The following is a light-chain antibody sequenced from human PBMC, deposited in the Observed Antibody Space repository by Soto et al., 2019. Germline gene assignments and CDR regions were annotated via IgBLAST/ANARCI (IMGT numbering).Light chain of an antibody. V-gene: IGKV1-5*03. Sequence: DIQMTQSPSTLSASVGDRVTITCRASQSISSWVAWYQQEPGKAPKLLIYKASSLESGVPSRFSGSGSGTEFTLTISSLQPDDFATYYCQKYNSYSTFGQGTKVDIK. CDR2: KAS. CDR1: QSISSW. CDR3: QKYNSYST. J-gene: IGKJ1*01.